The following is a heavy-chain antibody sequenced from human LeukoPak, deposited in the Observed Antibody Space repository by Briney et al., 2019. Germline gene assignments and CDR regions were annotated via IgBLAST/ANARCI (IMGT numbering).Heavy chain of an antibody. J-gene: IGHJ4*02. CDR2: IYYSGST. V-gene: IGHV4-59*01. CDR1: GGSISSYY. D-gene: IGHD4-23*01. Sequence: SQTLSLTRTVSGGSISSYYWSWIRQPPGKGLEWIGYIYYSGSTNYNPSLKSRVTISVDTSKNQFSLKLSSVTAADMAVYYCARGGYGGPDYWGQGTLVTVSS. CDR3: ARGGYGGPDY.